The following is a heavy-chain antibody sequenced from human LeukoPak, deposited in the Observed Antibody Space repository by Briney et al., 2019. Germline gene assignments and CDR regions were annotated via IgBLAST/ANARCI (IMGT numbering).Heavy chain of an antibody. J-gene: IGHJ3*02. CDR3: ARSCGLRYFDWLLRYDAFDI. Sequence: SETLSLTCTVSGGSISSSSYYWGWIRQPPGMGLEWIGSIYYSGSTYYNPSLKSRVTISVDTSKNQFSLKLSSVTAADTAVYYCARSCGLRYFDWLLRYDAFDIWGQGTMVTVSS. CDR1: GGSISSSSYY. D-gene: IGHD3-9*01. V-gene: IGHV4-39*01. CDR2: IYYSGST.